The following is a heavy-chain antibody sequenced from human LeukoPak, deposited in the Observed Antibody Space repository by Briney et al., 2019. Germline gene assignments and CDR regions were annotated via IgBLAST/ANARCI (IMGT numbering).Heavy chain of an antibody. CDR1: GFTFSSYA. Sequence: GGSPRLSCAASGFTFSSYAMHWVRQAPGKGLEWVAVISYDGSNKYYADSVKGRFTISRDNSKNTLYLQMNSLRAEDTAVYYCARDSTTVGQLDYWGQGTLVTVSS. D-gene: IGHD4-23*01. CDR3: ARDSTTVGQLDY. CDR2: ISYDGSNK. J-gene: IGHJ4*02. V-gene: IGHV3-30-3*01.